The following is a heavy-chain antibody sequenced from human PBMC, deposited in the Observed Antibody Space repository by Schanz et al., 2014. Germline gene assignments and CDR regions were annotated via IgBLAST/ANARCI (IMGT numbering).Heavy chain of an antibody. Sequence: QMQLVESGGGVVQPGRSLRLSCAASGFTFSNYVMHWVRQAPGKGPEWMAVISFDGSNKYYADSVKGRFTISRDNSKNTVYLQMNSLRPEDTTVYYCAKGGDGKQTFDIWGQGTMVTVSS. V-gene: IGHV3-30*18. D-gene: IGHD3-16*01. CDR2: ISFDGSNK. CDR1: GFTFSNYV. CDR3: AKGGDGKQTFDI. J-gene: IGHJ3*02.